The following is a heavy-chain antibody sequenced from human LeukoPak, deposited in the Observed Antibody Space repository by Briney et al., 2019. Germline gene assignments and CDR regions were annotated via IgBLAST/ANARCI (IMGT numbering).Heavy chain of an antibody. J-gene: IGHJ4*02. D-gene: IGHD2-2*01. Sequence: GASVKVSCKVSGYTLTELSMHWVRQAPGKGLEWMGGFDPEDGETIYAQEFQGRVTMTEDTSTDTAYMELSSLRSEDTAVYYCATAGIVVVPENYYFDYWGQGTLVTVSS. CDR1: GYTLTELS. V-gene: IGHV1-24*01. CDR3: ATAGIVVVPENYYFDY. CDR2: FDPEDGET.